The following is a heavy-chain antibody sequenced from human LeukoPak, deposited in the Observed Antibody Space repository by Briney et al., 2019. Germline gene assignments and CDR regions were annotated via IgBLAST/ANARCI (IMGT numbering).Heavy chain of an antibody. CDR2: IYYSGST. CDR1: GGSISTYY. D-gene: IGHD5-24*01. V-gene: IGHV4-59*01. CDR3: ARVRDGYNWFDY. Sequence: SETLSLTCTVSGGSISTYYWTWIRQPPGKGLEWIGYIYYSGSTNYNPSLKSRVPISVDTSKNQFSLKLSSVTAADTAVYYCARVRDGYNWFDYWGQGTLVTVSS. J-gene: IGHJ4*02.